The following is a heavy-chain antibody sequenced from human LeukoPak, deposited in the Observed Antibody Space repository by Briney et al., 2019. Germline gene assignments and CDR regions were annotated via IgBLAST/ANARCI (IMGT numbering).Heavy chain of an antibody. CDR1: GGSISSSSYY. CDR2: IYYGGST. Sequence: SETLSLTCTVSGGSISSSSYYWGWIRQPPGKGLEWIGSIYYGGSTYYNPSLKSRVTISVDTSKNQFSLKLSSVTAADTAVYYCARHAKYCSSTSCAVGYYYGMDVWGQGTTVTVSS. CDR3: ARHAKYCSSTSCAVGYYYGMDV. J-gene: IGHJ6*02. V-gene: IGHV4-39*01. D-gene: IGHD2-2*01.